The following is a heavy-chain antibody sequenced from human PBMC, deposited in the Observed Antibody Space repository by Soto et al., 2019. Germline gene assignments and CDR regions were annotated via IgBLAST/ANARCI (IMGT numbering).Heavy chain of an antibody. V-gene: IGHV3-23*01. CDR1: GFIFSNYA. CDR3: VKERSGHSYADS. Sequence: PGGSLRLSCVASGFIFSNYAISWLRQGPGKGLEWVSAISGSGGSTYYADSVKGRFTISRDNSKNTVYLQMNSLRVEDSAVYYCVKERSGHSYADSSGHGTLAIVP. D-gene: IGHD3-16*01. J-gene: IGHJ5*01. CDR2: ISGSGGST.